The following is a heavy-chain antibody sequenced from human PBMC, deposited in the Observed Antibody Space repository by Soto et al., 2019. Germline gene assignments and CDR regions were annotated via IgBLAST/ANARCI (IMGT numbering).Heavy chain of an antibody. D-gene: IGHD3-9*01. CDR1: VFSLTTSGEG. CDR3: AHKGPEDWPLDY. V-gene: IGHV2-5*02. CDR2: IYWDDSK. J-gene: IGHJ4*02. Sequence: QITLKESGPTLVRPTQPLTLTCAFSVFSLTTSGEGVGWIRQPPGKALEWLAVIYWDDSKHYSTSLRSRLTIAKDSSKHQVVLPMTNMDPMATGTYYCAHKGPEDWPLDYWCQGTLVTVSS.